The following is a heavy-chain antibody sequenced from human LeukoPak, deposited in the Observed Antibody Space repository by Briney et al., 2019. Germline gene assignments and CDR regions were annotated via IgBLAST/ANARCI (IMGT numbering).Heavy chain of an antibody. CDR1: GGSIRSNE. CDR2: IYYSGST. D-gene: IGHD6-13*01. CDR3: ARSAAAALLFDY. Sequence: SETLSLTCTVSGGSIRSNEWTWIRQPPGKGLEWIGFIYYSGSTNYNPSLNSRVTISVDTAKNQFSLKLRSVTAADTAVYYCARSAAAALLFDYWGQGTLVTVSS. J-gene: IGHJ4*02. V-gene: IGHV4-59*01.